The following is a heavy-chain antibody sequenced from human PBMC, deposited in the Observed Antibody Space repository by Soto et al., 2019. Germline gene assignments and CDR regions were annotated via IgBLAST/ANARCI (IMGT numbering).Heavy chain of an antibody. J-gene: IGHJ4*02. V-gene: IGHV3-11*01. CDR3: ARSSLTYFEF. CDR2: ISGSGSTT. Sequence: GGSLRPSCTASGFTFSDYYMSWIRQAPGKGLEWLAYISGSGSTTYYTDSVKGRFAISRDNARTSLYLQINSLRVEDSAVYYCARSSLTYFEFWGQGTLVTVSS. CDR1: GFTFSDYY.